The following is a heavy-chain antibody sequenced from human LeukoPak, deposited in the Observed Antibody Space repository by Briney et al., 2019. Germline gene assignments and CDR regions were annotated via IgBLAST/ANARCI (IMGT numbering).Heavy chain of an antibody. V-gene: IGHV3-7*01. CDR3: ARDVLRYFDWPKSGFDY. D-gene: IGHD3-9*01. CDR2: IKQDGTDK. Sequence: GGSLRLSCAASGFTFSNYYMTWVRQAPGKGLEWVASIKQDGTDKYYVDSVKGRFTISRDNAKNSLYLQMNSLRAEDTAVYYCARDVLRYFDWPKSGFDYWGQGTLVTVSS. J-gene: IGHJ4*02. CDR1: GFTFSNYY.